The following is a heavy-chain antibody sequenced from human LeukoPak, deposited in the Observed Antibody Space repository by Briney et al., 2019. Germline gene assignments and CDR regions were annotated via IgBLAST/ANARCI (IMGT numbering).Heavy chain of an antibody. V-gene: IGHV1-18*01. CDR2: ISVYNGNT. D-gene: IGHD3-22*01. Sequence: ASVKVSCKASDSTFTRYAISWVRQAPGQGLEWMGWISVYNGNTNFAQKVLDRVILTTDTSTNTAYMELRNLRSDDTAVYYCARVRYYDSSGYLVWAFDIWGQGTMVTVSS. CDR3: ARVRYYDSSGYLVWAFDI. CDR1: DSTFTRYA. J-gene: IGHJ3*02.